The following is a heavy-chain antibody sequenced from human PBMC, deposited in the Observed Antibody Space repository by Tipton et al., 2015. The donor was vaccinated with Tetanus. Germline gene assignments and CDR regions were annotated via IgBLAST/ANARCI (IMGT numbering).Heavy chain of an antibody. Sequence: EASGFTFSTYPMHWVRQAPGKGLEWVSAIGDTEFVTYYADSLKGRFTISRDNSKNTLYLQMNSLRVEDTAVYYCAKDPGCSNGVCYILDWGQGTLVTVSS. CDR3: AKDPGCSNGVCYILD. D-gene: IGHD2-8*01. CDR2: IGDTEFVT. V-gene: IGHV3-23*01. J-gene: IGHJ4*02. CDR1: GFTFSTYP.